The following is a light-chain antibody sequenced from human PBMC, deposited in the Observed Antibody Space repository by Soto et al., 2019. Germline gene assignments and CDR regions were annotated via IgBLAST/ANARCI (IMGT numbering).Light chain of an antibody. Sequence: EIVMTQSPATLSVSPGERATLSCRASHSVSSRLAWYQQKPGKAPRLLIYGASTRATGLPSRFSGSGSGTDFTLTISSLQSEDFAVYYCQHYSNWPLTFGGGTKVEIK. V-gene: IGKV3-15*01. CDR2: GAS. CDR1: HSVSSR. J-gene: IGKJ4*01. CDR3: QHYSNWPLT.